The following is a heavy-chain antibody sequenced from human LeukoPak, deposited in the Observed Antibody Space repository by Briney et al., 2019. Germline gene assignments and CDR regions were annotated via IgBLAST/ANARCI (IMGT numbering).Heavy chain of an antibody. V-gene: IGHV4-39*01. CDR3: ARPRIRRAAAGTSYYYYMDV. D-gene: IGHD6-13*01. J-gene: IGHJ6*03. CDR2: IYYSGST. Sequence: SETPSLTCTVSGGSISSSSYYWGWIRQPPGKGLEWIGSIYYSGSTYYNPSLKSRVTISVDTSKNQFSLKLSSVTAADTAVYYCARPRIRRAAAGTSYYYYMDVWGKGTTVTISS. CDR1: GGSISSSSYY.